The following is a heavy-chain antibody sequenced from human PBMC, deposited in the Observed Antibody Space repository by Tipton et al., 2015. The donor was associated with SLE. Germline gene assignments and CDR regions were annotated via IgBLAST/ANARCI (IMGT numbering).Heavy chain of an antibody. CDR3: ARLGYCTSGVCYTGIDY. CDR1: GGSISDSY. D-gene: IGHD2-8*01. Sequence: GLVKPSETLSLTCTVSGGSISDSYWSWIRQPPGKGLEWIGFIYYNGGTNYNPSLESRLTISVDTSKKQFSLNLSSVTAADTAVYYCARLGYCTSGVCYTGIDYWGQGILVTVSS. J-gene: IGHJ4*02. V-gene: IGHV4-59*08. CDR2: IYYNGGT.